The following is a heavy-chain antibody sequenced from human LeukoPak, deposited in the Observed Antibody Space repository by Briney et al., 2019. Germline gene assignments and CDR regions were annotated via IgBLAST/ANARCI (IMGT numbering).Heavy chain of an antibody. Sequence: PGGSLRLSCAASGFTFSSYDMHWVRQPTGKGLEWVSAIGTAGDTYYSHSVKGRFTISRENAKNSLYLHMNSLSAGDTAVYYCARDSSSWYYYYMDVWGKGTTVTVSS. V-gene: IGHV3-13*01. J-gene: IGHJ6*03. D-gene: IGHD6-13*01. CDR3: ARDSSSWYYYYMDV. CDR1: GFTFSSYD. CDR2: IGTAGDT.